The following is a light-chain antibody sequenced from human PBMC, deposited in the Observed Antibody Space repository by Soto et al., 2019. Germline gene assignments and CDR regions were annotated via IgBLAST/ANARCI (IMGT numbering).Light chain of an antibody. CDR1: QSVSRSY. Sequence: EIVLTQSPGTLSLSPGERATLSCRASQSVSRSYLAWYQQKPGQAPRLLIYGASSRATGIPDRFSGSGSGTDFTLTISSLEPEDFAVYYCQQRSNWPALTFGGGTKVDIK. J-gene: IGKJ4*01. CDR2: GAS. V-gene: IGKV3D-20*02. CDR3: QQRSNWPALT.